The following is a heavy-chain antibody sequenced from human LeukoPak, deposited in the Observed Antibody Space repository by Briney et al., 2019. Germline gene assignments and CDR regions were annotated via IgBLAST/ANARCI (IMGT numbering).Heavy chain of an antibody. Sequence: ASVKVSCKASGGTFSSYAISWVRQAPGQGLEWMGGIIPIFGTANYAQKFQGRVTITADKSTSTAYMELSSLRSEDTAVYYCARCGWELLGLRAFDIWGQGTMVTVSS. V-gene: IGHV1-69*06. J-gene: IGHJ3*02. CDR3: ARCGWELLGLRAFDI. D-gene: IGHD1-26*01. CDR1: GGTFSSYA. CDR2: IIPIFGTA.